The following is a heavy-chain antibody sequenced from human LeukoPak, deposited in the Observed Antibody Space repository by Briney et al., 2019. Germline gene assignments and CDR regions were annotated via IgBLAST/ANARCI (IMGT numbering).Heavy chain of an antibody. J-gene: IGHJ4*02. Sequence: EWIGRIYVSGSTYYNPSLKSRVTISVDTSKNQFSLKLSSVTAADTAVYYCARDSVATVTWGQGTLVTVSS. CDR2: IYVSGST. CDR3: ARDSVATVT. D-gene: IGHD4-11*01. V-gene: IGHV4-39*07.